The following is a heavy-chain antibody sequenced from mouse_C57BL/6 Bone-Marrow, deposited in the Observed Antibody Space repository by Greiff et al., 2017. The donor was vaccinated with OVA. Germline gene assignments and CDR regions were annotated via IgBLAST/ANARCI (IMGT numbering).Heavy chain of an antibody. Sequence: VQLQQPGAELVMPGASVKLSCKASGYTFTSYWMHWVKQRPGQGLEWIGEIDPSDSYTNYNQKFKGKSTLTVDKSSSTAYMQLSSLTSEVSAVYYCARRDSSGYWFAYWGQGTLVTVSA. CDR2: IDPSDSYT. J-gene: IGHJ3*01. V-gene: IGHV1-69*01. D-gene: IGHD3-2*02. CDR1: GYTFTSYW. CDR3: ARRDSSGYWFAY.